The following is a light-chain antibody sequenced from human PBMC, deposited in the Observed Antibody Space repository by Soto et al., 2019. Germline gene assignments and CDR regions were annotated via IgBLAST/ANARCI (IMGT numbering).Light chain of an antibody. CDR1: SGRSSYA. CDR3: QTWGTGIRV. V-gene: IGLV4-69*01. Sequence: QLVLTQSPSASASLGASAKLTCTLSSGRSSYAIAWHQQQPEEGPRYLMKLNSDGSHSKGDGIPDRFSGSSSGAERYLTISSLQSEDEADYYCQTWGTGIRVFGGGTKLTVL. CDR2: LNSDGSH. J-gene: IGLJ3*02.